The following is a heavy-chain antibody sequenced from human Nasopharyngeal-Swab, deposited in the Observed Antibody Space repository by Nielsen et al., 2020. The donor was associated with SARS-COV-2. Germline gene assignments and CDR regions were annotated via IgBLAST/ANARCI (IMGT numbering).Heavy chain of an antibody. V-gene: IGHV3-21*01. CDR3: ARSPYYDFWSDYYTSFDY. Sequence: WIRLPPGWGLEWVTFISSSSSYIYYADSVKGRFTISRDNAKNSLYLQMNSLRAEDTAVYYCARSPYYDFWSDYYTSFDYWGQGTLVTVSS. D-gene: IGHD3-3*01. J-gene: IGHJ4*02. CDR2: ISSSSSYI.